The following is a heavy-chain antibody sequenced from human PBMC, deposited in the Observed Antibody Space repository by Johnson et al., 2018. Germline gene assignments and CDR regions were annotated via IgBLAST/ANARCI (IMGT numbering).Heavy chain of an antibody. CDR1: GFTFSDYY. Sequence: QVQPVESGGGLVKPGGSXRLSCAASGFTFSDYYMSWIRQAPGRGLEWVSYISGSDNTIYYADAVKGRFAISMDTAKNSLYLQMNSLRAEDTAVNDWTRDRWDPVIVVDHDAFDIWGQGTMVTVSS. CDR2: ISGSDNTI. V-gene: IGHV3-11*01. D-gene: IGHD3-22*01. CDR3: TRDRWDPVIVVDHDAFDI. J-gene: IGHJ3*02.